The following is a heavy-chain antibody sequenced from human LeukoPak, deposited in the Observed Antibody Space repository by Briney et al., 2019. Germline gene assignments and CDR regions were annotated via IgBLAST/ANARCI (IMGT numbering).Heavy chain of an antibody. D-gene: IGHD6-13*01. CDR1: GYTFTSYA. Sequence: ASVNVSCKASGYTFTSYAISWVRQAPGQGLEWMGRISTYNANTNYAQNLQGRVTMTTDTSTSTAYMELRSLRSDDTAVYYCARDKAAAGSYDYWGQGTLVTVSS. J-gene: IGHJ4*02. V-gene: IGHV1-18*01. CDR3: ARDKAAAGSYDY. CDR2: ISTYNANT.